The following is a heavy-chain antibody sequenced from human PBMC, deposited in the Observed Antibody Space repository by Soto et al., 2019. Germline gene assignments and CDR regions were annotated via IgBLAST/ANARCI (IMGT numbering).Heavy chain of an antibody. Sequence: GGSLRLSCAASGFPFSTYAMSWVRQAPGKGLEWVSTITNSGGGTYSPDSMKGRFTISRDNSKNTVYLQMDSLRAEDTAIYYCAKVDSSSWYPYYYYGMDVWGQGATVTVSS. D-gene: IGHD6-13*01. V-gene: IGHV3-23*01. CDR2: ITNSGGGT. CDR3: AKVDSSSWYPYYYYGMDV. CDR1: GFPFSTYA. J-gene: IGHJ6*02.